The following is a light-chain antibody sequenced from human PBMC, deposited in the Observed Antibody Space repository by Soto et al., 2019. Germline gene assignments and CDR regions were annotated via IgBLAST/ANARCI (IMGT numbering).Light chain of an antibody. J-gene: IGKJ4*01. Sequence: EIVLTQSPGTLSLSPGDRATLSCRASQSVSSSYLAWYQQKPGQAPRLLIYGASSRATGIPDRFSGSGSGTDFTLTISSLQPDDFATYYCQQANSFPLTFGGGTKVDIK. CDR3: QQANSFPLT. CDR2: GAS. CDR1: QSVSSSY. V-gene: IGKV3-20*01.